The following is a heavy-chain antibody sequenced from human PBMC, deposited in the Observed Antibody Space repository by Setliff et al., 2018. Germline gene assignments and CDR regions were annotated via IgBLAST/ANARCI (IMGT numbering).Heavy chain of an antibody. CDR1: GYTFTSYG. CDR2: ISACNGNT. J-gene: IGHJ3*02. D-gene: IGHD2-2*01. Sequence: GASVKVSCKASGYTFTSYGISWVRQAPGQGLEWMGWISACNGNTNYAQKLQGRVTMTTDTSTSTAYMELRSLRSDDTAVYYCARRAPAAMADAFDIWGQGTMVTVSS. CDR3: ARRAPAAMADAFDI. V-gene: IGHV1-18*01.